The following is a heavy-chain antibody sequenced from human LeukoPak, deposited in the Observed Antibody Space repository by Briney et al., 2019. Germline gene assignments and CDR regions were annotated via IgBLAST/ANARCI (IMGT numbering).Heavy chain of an antibody. J-gene: IGHJ3*01. Sequence: PSETLSLTCTVSGGSISSASYFWGWIRQPPGKGLEWIGTLYYSGSTYYSAFLKSRVTMSGDTSRNQFSLRLSSVNAADTAVYHCAKAGVRYSDSSALYAFDFWGPGTMVTVSS. D-gene: IGHD3-22*01. V-gene: IGHV4-39*01. CDR2: LYYSGST. CDR3: AKAGVRYSDSSALYAFDF. CDR1: GGSISSASYF.